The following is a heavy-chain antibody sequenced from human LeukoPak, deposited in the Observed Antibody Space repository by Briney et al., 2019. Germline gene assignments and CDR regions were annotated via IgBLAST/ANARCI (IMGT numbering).Heavy chain of an antibody. CDR3: ARDHTGWFDP. CDR1: GGTFSSYG. CDR2: IIPIFGTA. Sequence: SVKVSCKASGGTFSSYGISWVRQAPGQGLEWMGGIIPIFGTANYAQKFQGRVTITADESTSTAYMELSSLRSEDTAVYYCARDHTGWFDPWGQGALVTVSS. D-gene: IGHD2-8*02. V-gene: IGHV1-69*13. J-gene: IGHJ5*02.